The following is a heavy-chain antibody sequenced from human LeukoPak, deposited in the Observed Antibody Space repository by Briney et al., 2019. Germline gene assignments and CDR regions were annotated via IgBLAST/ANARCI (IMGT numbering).Heavy chain of an antibody. CDR3: ARVARVVVVPAALRNDY. J-gene: IGHJ4*02. CDR2: ISAYNGNT. Sequence: ASVTVSCKASGYTFTSYGISWVRQAPGQGVEGVGWISAYNGNTNYAQKLQGRVTMTTDASTSTAYMELRSLRSDDTAVYYCARVARVVVVPAALRNDYWGQGTLVTVSS. V-gene: IGHV1-18*01. D-gene: IGHD2-2*01. CDR1: GYTFTSYG.